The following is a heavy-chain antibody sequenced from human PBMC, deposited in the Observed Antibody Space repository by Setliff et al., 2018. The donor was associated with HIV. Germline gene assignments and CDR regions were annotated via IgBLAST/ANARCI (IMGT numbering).Heavy chain of an antibody. CDR1: GFTFSSYG. CDR2: IRYDDTYK. J-gene: IGHJ4*02. V-gene: IGHV3-30*02. D-gene: IGHD2-21*01. Sequence: GGSLRLSCATSGFTFSSYGMHWVRQAPGKGLEWVAFIRYDDTYKFYADALKGRFTVSRDNVQNVLYLQLNSPRVEDTAVYYCAKGGRTPAVIRDWGQGTLVTVSS. CDR3: AKGGRTPAVIRD.